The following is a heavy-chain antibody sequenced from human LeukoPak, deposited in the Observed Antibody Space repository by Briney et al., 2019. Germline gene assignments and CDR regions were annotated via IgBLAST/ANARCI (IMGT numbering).Heavy chain of an antibody. CDR3: ARGERRDGYNLGY. D-gene: IGHD5-24*01. Sequence: SETLSLTCAVYGGSFSGYYWSWIRQPPGKGLEWIGYIYYSGSTNYNPSLKSRVTISVDTSKNQFSLKLSSVTAADTAVYYCARGERRDGYNLGYWGQGTLVTVSS. V-gene: IGHV4-59*01. CDR1: GGSFSGYY. J-gene: IGHJ4*02. CDR2: IYYSGST.